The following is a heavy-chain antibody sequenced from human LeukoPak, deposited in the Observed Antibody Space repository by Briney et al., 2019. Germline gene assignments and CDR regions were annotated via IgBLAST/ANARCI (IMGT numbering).Heavy chain of an antibody. Sequence: GGSLRLSCAASGFTFGSYSMNWVRQAPGKGLEWVSSISSSSSYIYYADSVKGRFTISRDNAKNSLYLQMNSLRAEDTAVYYCAREYYYDSSGSSDDALDIWGQGTMVTVSS. CDR2: ISSSSSYI. CDR1: GFTFGSYS. CDR3: AREYYYDSSGSSDDALDI. V-gene: IGHV3-21*01. J-gene: IGHJ3*02. D-gene: IGHD3-22*01.